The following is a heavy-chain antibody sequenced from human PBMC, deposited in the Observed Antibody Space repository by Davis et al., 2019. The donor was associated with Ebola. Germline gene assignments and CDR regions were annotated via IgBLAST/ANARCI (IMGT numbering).Heavy chain of an antibody. J-gene: IGHJ6*02. CDR1: GYSFTSYW. CDR2: IYPGDSDT. D-gene: IGHD2-15*01. V-gene: IGHV5-51*01. Sequence: GGSLRLSCKGSGYSFTSYWIGWVRQMPGKGLEWMGIIYPGDSDTRYSPSFQGQVTISADKSISTAYLQGSSLKAADTARYYCARHNGVGYCSGGSYPRLYYYGMDVWGQGTTVTVSS. CDR3: ARHNGVGYCSGGSYPRLYYYGMDV.